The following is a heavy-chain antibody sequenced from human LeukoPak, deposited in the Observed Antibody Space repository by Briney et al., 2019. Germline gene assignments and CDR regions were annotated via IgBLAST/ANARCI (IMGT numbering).Heavy chain of an antibody. CDR2: ISSSGSTI. J-gene: IGHJ3*02. V-gene: IGHV3-48*03. Sequence: GGSLRLSCAASGFTFSNYEMNWVRQAPGKGLEWVSYISSSGSTIYSADSVKGRFTISRDNAKNSLYLQMNSLRAEDTAVYYCARAIEATIFGVVITYDAFDIWGQGTMVTVSS. CDR1: GFTFSNYE. D-gene: IGHD3-3*01. CDR3: ARAIEATIFGVVITYDAFDI.